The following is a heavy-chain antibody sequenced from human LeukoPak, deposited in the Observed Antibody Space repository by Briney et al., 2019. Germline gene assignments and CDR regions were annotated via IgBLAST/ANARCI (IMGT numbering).Heavy chain of an antibody. Sequence: GGSLRLSCAASGFTFIKYSMTWVRQAPGKGLEWVGFIRSKVYGGTPEYAASVKGRFTISRDDSKGIAYLQMNSLKTEDTAVYYCTRDQTPYYWGQGTLVTVSS. CDR1: GFTFIKYS. V-gene: IGHV3-49*04. CDR3: TRDQTPYY. CDR2: IRSKVYGGTP. J-gene: IGHJ4*02.